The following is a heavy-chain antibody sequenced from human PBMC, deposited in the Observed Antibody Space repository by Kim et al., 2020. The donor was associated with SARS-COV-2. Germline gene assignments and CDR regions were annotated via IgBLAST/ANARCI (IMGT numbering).Heavy chain of an antibody. CDR3: ARDNRVVTTSWYPGAFDY. Sequence: KDRFSISRDNSKNPLYLQMNSLRAEDTAVYYCARDNRVVTTSWYPGAFDYWGQGTLVTVSS. D-gene: IGHD6-13*01. V-gene: IGHV3-53*01. J-gene: IGHJ4*02.